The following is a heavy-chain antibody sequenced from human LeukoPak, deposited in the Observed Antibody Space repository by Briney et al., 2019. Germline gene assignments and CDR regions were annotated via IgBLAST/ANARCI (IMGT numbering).Heavy chain of an antibody. CDR1: GGSISSYY. CDR3: ARQYTAAAIDY. D-gene: IGHD6-13*01. Sequence: TSETLSLTCTVSGGSISSYYWSWIRQPPGKGLEWIGYIYYSGSTNYNPSLKSRVTISVDTSKNQFSLKLSSVTAADTAVYYCARQYTAAAIDYWGQGTLVTVSS. CDR2: IYYSGST. V-gene: IGHV4-59*08. J-gene: IGHJ4*02.